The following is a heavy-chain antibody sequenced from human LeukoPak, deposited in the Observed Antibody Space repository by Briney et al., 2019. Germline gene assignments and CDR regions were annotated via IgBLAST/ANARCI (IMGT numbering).Heavy chain of an antibody. V-gene: IGHV4-59*01. CDR1: GGSISSYY. CDR2: IYYSGST. CDR3: ARVFRPWGYSSSSYPLDY. J-gene: IGHJ4*02. D-gene: IGHD6-6*01. Sequence: PSETLSLTCTVSGGSISSYYWSWIRQPPGKGLEWIGYIYYSGSTNYNPSLKSRVTISVDTSENQFSLKLSSVTAADTAVYYCARVFRPWGYSSSSYPLDYWGQGTLVTVSS.